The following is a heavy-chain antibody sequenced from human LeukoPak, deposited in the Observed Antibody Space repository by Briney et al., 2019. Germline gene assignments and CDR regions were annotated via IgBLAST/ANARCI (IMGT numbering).Heavy chain of an antibody. CDR2: ISGSGGST. V-gene: IGHV3-23*01. Sequence: PGGSLRLSCAASGFTFSSYAMSWVRQAPGKGLEWVSAISGSGGSTYYADSMKGRFTISRDNSKNTLYLQMNSLKAEDTAVYYCAKPTSRGSSWYFWYFDLWGRGTLVTVSS. CDR1: GFTFSSYA. D-gene: IGHD6-13*01. J-gene: IGHJ2*01. CDR3: AKPTSRGSSWYFWYFDL.